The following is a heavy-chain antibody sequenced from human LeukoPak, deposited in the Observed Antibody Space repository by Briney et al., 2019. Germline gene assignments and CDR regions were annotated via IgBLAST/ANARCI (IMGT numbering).Heavy chain of an antibody. CDR1: GGSFSGYS. J-gene: IGHJ4*02. Sequence: SETLSLTCAVYGGSFSGYSWTWIRQPPGKGLEWIGSIYYSGSTYYNPSLKSRVTISVDTSKNQFSLKLSSVTAADTAVYYCAAIFGVVKFHYWGQGTLVTVSS. D-gene: IGHD3-3*01. V-gene: IGHV4-34*01. CDR3: AAIFGVVKFHY. CDR2: IYYSGST.